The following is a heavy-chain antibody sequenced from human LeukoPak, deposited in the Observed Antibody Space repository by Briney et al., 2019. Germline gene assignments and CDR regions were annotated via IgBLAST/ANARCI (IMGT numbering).Heavy chain of an antibody. D-gene: IGHD2-2*02. CDR3: ARKVHQLLYSLYYYYGMDV. CDR1: GYTFTSYD. J-gene: IGHJ6*02. V-gene: IGHV1-8*01. CDR2: MNPNSGNT. Sequence: GASVKVSCKASGYTFTSYDINWVRQATGQGLEWMGWMNPNSGNTGYAQKFQGRVTMTRNTSISTAYMELSSLRSEDTAVYYCARKVHQLLYSLYYYYGMDVWGQGTTVTVSS.